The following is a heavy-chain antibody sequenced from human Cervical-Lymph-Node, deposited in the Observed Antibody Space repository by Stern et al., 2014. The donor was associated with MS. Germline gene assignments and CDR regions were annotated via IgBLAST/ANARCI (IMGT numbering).Heavy chain of an antibody. J-gene: IGHJ5*02. CDR2: LFPVVGTP. D-gene: IGHD6-13*01. V-gene: IGHV1-69*01. CDR1: GGTFSKFP. Sequence: VQLVESGAEVTKPGSSVKVSCKASGGTFSKFPSSWVRQAPGQGLEWMAGLFPVVGTPTYAQEVRGRVTITAVGSTSTVYMELSSLRSDDTAVYYCALSSETSDRWYSLGYDLWGQGTLVTVSS. CDR3: ALSSETSDRWYSLGYDL.